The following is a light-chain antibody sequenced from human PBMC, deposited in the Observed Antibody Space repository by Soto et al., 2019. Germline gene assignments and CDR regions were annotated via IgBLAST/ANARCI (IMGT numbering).Light chain of an antibody. V-gene: IGKV3-20*01. CDR2: GAS. CDR3: HQYGSLYT. Sequence: EIVLTQSPGTLSLSPGERATLSCRASQSVSSNYLAWYQQKPGQAPRLLIYGASSRATGIPDRFSGSGSGTDFTRTISRLEPDDFAVYYCHQYGSLYTFGQGTKVEIK. J-gene: IGKJ2*01. CDR1: QSVSSNY.